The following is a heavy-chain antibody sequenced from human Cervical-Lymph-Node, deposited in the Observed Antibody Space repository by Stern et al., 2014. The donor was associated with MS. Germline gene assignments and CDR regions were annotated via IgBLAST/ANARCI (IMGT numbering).Heavy chain of an antibody. CDR1: GFTFSSYA. J-gene: IGHJ4*02. Sequence: VQLVESGGGVVQPGGSLRLSCAASGFTFSSYAFHWVRQAPGRGLEWVTTVSYAGSRKYYSDSVEGRFSVSRDNSRNTMYVQMNSLRPEDTAVYYCAREGDTYYYDNSIYQLDSWGQGTLVTVSS. CDR2: VSYAGSRK. D-gene: IGHD3-22*01. V-gene: IGHV3-30*04. CDR3: AREGDTYYYDNSIYQLDS.